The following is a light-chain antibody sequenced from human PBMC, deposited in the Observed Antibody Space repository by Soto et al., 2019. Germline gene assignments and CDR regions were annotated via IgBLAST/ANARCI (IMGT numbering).Light chain of an antibody. CDR1: QSLLYDSNNKNY. V-gene: IGKV4-1*01. J-gene: IGKJ4*02. CDR3: QQYYLTPLP. Sequence: DIVMTQSPDSLAVSLGERATVNCKSSQSLLYDSNNKNYLAWYQQKPGLPPKLLIYWASTRESGVPDRFSGSGSETDFTLTINSLQAEDVAIYYCQQYYLTPLPFGGGHNVDLK. CDR2: WAS.